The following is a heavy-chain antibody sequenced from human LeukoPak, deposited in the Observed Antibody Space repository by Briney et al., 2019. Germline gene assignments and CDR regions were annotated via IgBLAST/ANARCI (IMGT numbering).Heavy chain of an antibody. Sequence: GGSLRLSCAASGFTFSSCAMNWVRQAPGKGLEWVAVISYDGTYKYYTDSVKGRFTISRDNSKNTLYLQMNSLRAEDTAVYFCAKDTSGYSDYWGQGTLVTVSS. CDR2: ISYDGTYK. J-gene: IGHJ4*02. D-gene: IGHD2-15*01. CDR3: AKDTSGYSDY. V-gene: IGHV3-30*18. CDR1: GFTFSSCA.